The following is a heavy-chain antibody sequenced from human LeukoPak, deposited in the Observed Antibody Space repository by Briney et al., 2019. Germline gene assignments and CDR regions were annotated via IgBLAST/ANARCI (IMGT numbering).Heavy chain of an antibody. CDR1: GFTFSSYS. J-gene: IGHJ6*02. V-gene: IGHV3-21*01. Sequence: PGGSLRLSCAASGFTFSSYSMNWVRQAPGKGLEWVSSISSSSSYIYYADSVKGRFTISRDNAKNSLYLQMNSLRAEDTAVYYCARRRITMVRGVTVGDYGMDVWGQGTTVTVSS. D-gene: IGHD3-10*01. CDR3: ARRRITMVRGVTVGDYGMDV. CDR2: ISSSSSYI.